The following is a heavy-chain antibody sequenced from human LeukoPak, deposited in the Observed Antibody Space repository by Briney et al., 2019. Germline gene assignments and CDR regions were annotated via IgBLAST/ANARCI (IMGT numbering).Heavy chain of an antibody. J-gene: IGHJ5*02. CDR2: IIPIFGTA. Sequence: SVKVSCKASGGTFSSYAISWVRQAPGQGLEWMGGIIPIFGTANYAQKFQGRVTITADKPTSTAYMELSSLRSEDTAVYYCASSSGWYLDNWFDPWGQGTLVTVSS. CDR3: ASSSGWYLDNWFDP. D-gene: IGHD6-19*01. V-gene: IGHV1-69*06. CDR1: GGTFSSYA.